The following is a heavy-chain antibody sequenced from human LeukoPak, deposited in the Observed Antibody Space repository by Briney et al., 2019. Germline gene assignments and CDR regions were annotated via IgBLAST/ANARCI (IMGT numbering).Heavy chain of an antibody. CDR1: GYKFTDYW. CDR3: ARHIGLTTRYFDY. J-gene: IGHJ4*02. CDR2: IYPRDSDT. D-gene: IGHD4/OR15-4a*01. V-gene: IGHV5-51*01. Sequence: GESLKISCKGSGYKFTDYWIAWVRQMPGKGLEWMGMIYPRDSDTRYSPSFQGHVTISAGKSIATAYLQWSSLKASDTAMYYCARHIGLTTRYFDYWGPGTLVTVSS.